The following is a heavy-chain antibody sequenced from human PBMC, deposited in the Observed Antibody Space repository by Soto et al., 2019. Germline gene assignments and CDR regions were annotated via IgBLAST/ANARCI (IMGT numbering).Heavy chain of an antibody. J-gene: IGHJ3*02. V-gene: IGHV4-31*03. CDR3: ATVRWELHDAFDI. CDR2: IYHSGMT. Sequence: QVQLQESGPGLVKPSQTLSLTCTVSGGSISTGGYYWSWIRQHPGRGLEWIGYIYHSGMTFSNPSLQSRVAISIETSKNKFSLQLSSVTAADTAVYYCATVRWELHDAFDIWGQGTMVSVSS. D-gene: IGHD1-26*01. CDR1: GGSISTGGYY.